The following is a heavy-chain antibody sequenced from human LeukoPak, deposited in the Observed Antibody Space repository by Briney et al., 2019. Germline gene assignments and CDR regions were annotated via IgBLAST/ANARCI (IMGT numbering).Heavy chain of an antibody. CDR1: GFTFSSYG. CDR2: ISSSSSYI. CDR3: ASQFGGDYYDSSGWGG. V-gene: IGHV3-21*04. J-gene: IGHJ4*02. D-gene: IGHD3-22*01. Sequence: GGSLRLSCAASGFTFSSYGMHWVRQAPGKELEWVSSISSSSSYIYYADSVKGRLTISRDNAKNSLYLQMNSLRAEDTAVYYCASQFGGDYYDSSGWGGWGQGTLVTVSS.